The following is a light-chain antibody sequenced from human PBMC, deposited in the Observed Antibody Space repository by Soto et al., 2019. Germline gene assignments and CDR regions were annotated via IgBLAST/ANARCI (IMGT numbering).Light chain of an antibody. CDR2: GAS. V-gene: IGKV3-15*01. J-gene: IGKJ1*01. Sequence: EIVMTQSPATLSVSPGERATLSCRASQSVGSNLAWYQQKPGQAPRLLIRGASSRATGIPARFSGSGSETEFSLTISSLQSEDFAVYYCQQYKNWPWTFGRGTKVDIK. CDR3: QQYKNWPWT. CDR1: QSVGSN.